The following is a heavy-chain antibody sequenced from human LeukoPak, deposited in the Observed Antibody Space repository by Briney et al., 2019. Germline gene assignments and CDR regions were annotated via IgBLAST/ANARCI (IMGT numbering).Heavy chain of an antibody. CDR1: GFTFNSCW. CDR3: ATWGDTTAEYFQR. CDR2: INPDGRDT. D-gene: IGHD2-21*02. V-gene: IGHV3-7*01. Sequence: PGGSLRLSCVVSGFTFNSCWMNWVRQAPGKGLEWVAHINPDGRDTYYVDSAKGRFTISRDNAQNSMYLQMNSLRVEDTAVYYCATWGDTTAEYFQRWGQGTLVTVSS. J-gene: IGHJ1*01.